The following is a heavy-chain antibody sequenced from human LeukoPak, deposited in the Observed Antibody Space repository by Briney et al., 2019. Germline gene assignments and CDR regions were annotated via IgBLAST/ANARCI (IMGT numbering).Heavy chain of an antibody. V-gene: IGHV1-8*01. D-gene: IGHD6-13*01. CDR1: GYTFTSYD. J-gene: IGHJ3*02. CDR2: MSPNSGNT. CDR3: ARESSSSVRAFDI. Sequence: VASVKVSCKASGYTFTSYDINWVRQATGQGLEWMGWMSPNSGNTGYAQKFQGRVTMTRNTSISTAYMELSSLRSEDTAVYYCARESSSSVRAFDIWGQGTMVTVSS.